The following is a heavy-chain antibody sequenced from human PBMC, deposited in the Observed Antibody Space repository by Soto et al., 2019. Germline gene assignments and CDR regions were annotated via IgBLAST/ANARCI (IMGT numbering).Heavy chain of an antibody. CDR3: ARTRNGGYFHFDH. CDR1: GFTFSDHY. V-gene: IGHV3-72*01. D-gene: IGHD2-21*02. Sequence: EVQLVESGGGLVQPGGSLRLSCAASGFTFSDHYMDWVRQAPGKGLDWVGRIRMRANGSTTEYAASVRGRFIISRDDSQNSLYLQMNSLKTEDTAVYFCARTRNGGYFHFDHWGQGILVTVSS. CDR2: IRMRANGSTT. J-gene: IGHJ5*02.